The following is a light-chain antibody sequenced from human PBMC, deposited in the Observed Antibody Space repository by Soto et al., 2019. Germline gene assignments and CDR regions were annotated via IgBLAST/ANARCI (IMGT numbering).Light chain of an antibody. CDR2: GAS. CDR1: KSVSNY. CDR3: QQYGSSLT. V-gene: IGKV3-20*01. J-gene: IGKJ1*01. Sequence: EIVLTQSPATLSLSPGERATLACRASKSVSNYVAWYQQKSGQPPRLLIYGASSRASGIPDRFSGSGSGTDFTLTISRVEPEDFALYYCQQYGSSLTLGLGTKVDIK.